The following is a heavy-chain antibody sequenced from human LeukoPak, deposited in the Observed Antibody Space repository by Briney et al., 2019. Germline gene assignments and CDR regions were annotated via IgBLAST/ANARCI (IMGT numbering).Heavy chain of an antibody. D-gene: IGHD3-3*01. CDR1: GFTFSSYG. J-gene: IGHJ1*01. CDR2: ISYDGSNK. V-gene: IGHV3-30*18. CDR3: AKDRGTIFGVVMQYFQH. Sequence: GGSLRLSCAASGFTFSSYGMHWVRQAPGKGLEWVAVISYDGSNKYYADSVKGRFTISRDNSKNTLYLQMNSLRAEDTAVYYCAKDRGTIFGVVMQYFQHWGQGTPVTVSS.